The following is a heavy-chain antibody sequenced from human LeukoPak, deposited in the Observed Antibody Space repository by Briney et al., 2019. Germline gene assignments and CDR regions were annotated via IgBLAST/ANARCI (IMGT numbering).Heavy chain of an antibody. J-gene: IGHJ4*02. CDR3: VLHPRDSSGPRIEDY. Sequence: PGRSLRLSCAASGFTFSSYGMHWVRQAPGKGLEWVAVISYDGSNKYYADSVKGRFTISRDNSKNTLYLQMNSLRAEDTAVYYCVLHPRDSSGPRIEDYWGQGTLVTVSS. CDR2: ISYDGSNK. D-gene: IGHD6-19*01. V-gene: IGHV3-30*03. CDR1: GFTFSSYG.